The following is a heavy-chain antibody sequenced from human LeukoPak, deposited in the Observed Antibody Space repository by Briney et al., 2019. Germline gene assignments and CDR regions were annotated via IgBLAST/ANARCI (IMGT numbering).Heavy chain of an antibody. V-gene: IGHV4-59*12. CDR1: GGSISSYY. D-gene: IGHD3-10*01. CDR2: IYYTGST. Sequence: PSETLSLTCTVSGGSISSYYWSWIRQPPGRGLEWIGYIYYTGSTNYNPSLKSRVTISVDTSKNQFSLKLSSVTAADTAVYYCARRLSGGTGDYWGQGTLVTVSS. J-gene: IGHJ4*02. CDR3: ARRLSGGTGDY.